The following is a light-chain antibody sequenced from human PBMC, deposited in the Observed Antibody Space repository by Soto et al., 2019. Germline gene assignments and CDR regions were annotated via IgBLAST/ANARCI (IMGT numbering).Light chain of an antibody. CDR2: DVN. Sequence: QSVLTQPAPVSGSPGQSIAISCTGTSSYVGGYNSVSWYQHHPGKAPKLMIYDVNYRPSGISDRFSGSKSGNTASLTISGLQAEDEADYYCSSYTSSSTLVFRTGTKVTVL. V-gene: IGLV2-14*03. CDR1: SSYVGGYNS. CDR3: SSYTSSSTLV. J-gene: IGLJ1*01.